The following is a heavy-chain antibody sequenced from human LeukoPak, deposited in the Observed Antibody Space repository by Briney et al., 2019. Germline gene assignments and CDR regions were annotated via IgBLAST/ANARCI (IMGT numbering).Heavy chain of an antibody. Sequence: GESLKISCKGSEYSFTSYWIGWVRQMPGKGLEWMGIIYPGDSDTRYSPSFQGQVTISADKSISTAYLQWSSLKASDTAMYYCARRDYYDSSGYYSLFDYWGQGTLVTVSS. CDR3: ARRDYYDSSGYYSLFDY. CDR1: EYSFTSYW. CDR2: IYPGDSDT. D-gene: IGHD3-22*01. V-gene: IGHV5-51*03. J-gene: IGHJ4*02.